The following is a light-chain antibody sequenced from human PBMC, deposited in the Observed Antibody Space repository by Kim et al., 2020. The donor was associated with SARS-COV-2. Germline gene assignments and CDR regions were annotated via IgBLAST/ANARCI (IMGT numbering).Light chain of an antibody. J-gene: IGLJ2*01. Sequence: VTISCTGSISNIGAGYYVHWYQQLPGTAPKLLIYGNSNRPSGVPDRFSGSKSGTSASLAITGLQAEDEADYYCQSYDSSLSGSVFGGGTQLTVL. CDR1: ISNIGAGYY. CDR2: GNS. CDR3: QSYDSSLSGSV. V-gene: IGLV1-40*01.